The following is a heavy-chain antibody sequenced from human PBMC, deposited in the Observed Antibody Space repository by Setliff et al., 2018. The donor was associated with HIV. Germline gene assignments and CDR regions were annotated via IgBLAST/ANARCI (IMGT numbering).Heavy chain of an antibody. CDR3: ARGWMATLNGPIGY. V-gene: IGHV1-69*10. D-gene: IGHD5-12*01. Sequence: SVKVSCKASGGTFISYAFTWVRQAPGQGLEWMGGFTPILGIPTYAQKFQGRVTITADTSTSTAYMELSSLRSEDAAVYYCARGWMATLNGPIGYWGQGTLVTVSS. J-gene: IGHJ4*02. CDR1: GGTFISYA. CDR2: FTPILGIP.